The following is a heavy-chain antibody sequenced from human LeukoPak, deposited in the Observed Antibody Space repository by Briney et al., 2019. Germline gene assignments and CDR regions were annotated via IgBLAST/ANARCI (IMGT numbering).Heavy chain of an antibody. D-gene: IGHD3-22*01. CDR3: AKDLFPGIVVVTTFDY. CDR2: ISGSGGST. J-gene: IGHJ4*02. V-gene: IGHV3-23*01. CDR1: GFTFSSYA. Sequence: GGSLRLSCAAPGFTFSSYAMSWVRQAPGKGLEWVSAISGSGGSTYYADSVKGRFTISRDNSKNTLYLQMNSLRAEDTAVYYCAKDLFPGIVVVTTFDYWGQGTLVTVSS.